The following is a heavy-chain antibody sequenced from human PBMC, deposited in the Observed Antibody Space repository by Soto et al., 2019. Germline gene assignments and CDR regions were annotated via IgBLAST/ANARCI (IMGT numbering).Heavy chain of an antibody. V-gene: IGHV3-74*01. CDR3: ARQTGLGATNY. J-gene: IGHJ4*02. Sequence: PGGSLRLSCAGSGFTFNNFWMHWGRQAPGKGLVWVARINTDGSVTSHADSVKGRSTISRDNAKSTLYLQMNSLRAEDSARYYCARQTGLGATNYWGRGTLVTVSS. CDR1: GFTFNNFW. CDR2: INTDGSVT. D-gene: IGHD1-26*01.